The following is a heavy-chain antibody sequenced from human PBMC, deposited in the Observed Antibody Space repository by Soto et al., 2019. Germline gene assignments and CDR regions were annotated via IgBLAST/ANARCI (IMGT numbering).Heavy chain of an antibody. Sequence: QVQLQESGPGLVKPSQTLSLTCTVSGGSISSGDYYWSWIRQPPGKGLEWIGYIYYSGSTYYNPSLKSRVTISVDTSKNQFSLKLSSVTAADTAVYYCARGGVDAAAGTGLFDYWGQGTLVTVSS. V-gene: IGHV4-30-4*01. CDR2: IYYSGST. J-gene: IGHJ4*02. CDR3: ARGGVDAAAGTGLFDY. D-gene: IGHD6-13*01. CDR1: GGSISSGDYY.